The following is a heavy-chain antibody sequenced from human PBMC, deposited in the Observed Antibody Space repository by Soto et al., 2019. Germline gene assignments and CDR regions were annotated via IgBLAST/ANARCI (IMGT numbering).Heavy chain of an antibody. J-gene: IGHJ4*02. CDR2: ISSSSSYI. CDR3: ASSQYCSGGSCYSPGFDY. D-gene: IGHD2-15*01. CDR1: GFTFSSYS. Sequence: GWSLRLSCAASGFTFSSYSMNWVRQAPGKGLEWVSSISSSSSYIYYADSVKGRFTISRDNAKNSLYLQMNSLRAEDTAVYYCASSQYCSGGSCYSPGFDYWGQGTLVTVSS. V-gene: IGHV3-21*01.